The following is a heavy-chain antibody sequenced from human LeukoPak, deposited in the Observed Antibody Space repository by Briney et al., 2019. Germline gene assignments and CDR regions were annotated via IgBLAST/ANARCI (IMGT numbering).Heavy chain of an antibody. Sequence: GGSLRLTCAASGFTFSSYAMSWVRQAPGKGLEWVSGISGSGDNTYYADSVKGRFTISRDNSKNTLYVQVNSLGTEDTAAYYCAKGSYYDSSGSFYFDYWGQGTLVTVSS. D-gene: IGHD3-22*01. J-gene: IGHJ4*02. CDR1: GFTFSSYA. CDR3: AKGSYYDSSGSFYFDY. V-gene: IGHV3-23*01. CDR2: ISGSGDNT.